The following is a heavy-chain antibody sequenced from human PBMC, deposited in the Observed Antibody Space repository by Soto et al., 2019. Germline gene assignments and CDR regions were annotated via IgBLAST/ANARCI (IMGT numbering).Heavy chain of an antibody. CDR1: VGSISSYY. D-gene: IGHD3-22*01. Sequence: SETLSLTCTVSVGSISSYYWSWIRQPPGKGLEWIGYIYYSGSTNYNPSLKSRVTISVDTSKNQFSLKLSSVTAADTAVYYCARGTRASSGSFDYWGQGTLVTVSS. CDR2: IYYSGST. J-gene: IGHJ4*02. CDR3: ARGTRASSGSFDY. V-gene: IGHV4-59*01.